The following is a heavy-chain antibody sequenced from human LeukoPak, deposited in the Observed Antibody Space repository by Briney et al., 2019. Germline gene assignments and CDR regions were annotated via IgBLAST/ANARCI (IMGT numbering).Heavy chain of an antibody. CDR1: GFTFSSYA. CDR2: ISGSGGST. D-gene: IGHD6-13*01. CDR3: ARGYSSSWYGDAFDI. V-gene: IGHV3-23*01. Sequence: GGSLRLSCAASGFTFSSYAMSWVRQAPGKGLEWVSAISGSGGSTYYADSVKGRFTISRDNAKNSLYLQMNSLRAEDTAVYYCARGYSSSWYGDAFDIWGQGTMVTVSS. J-gene: IGHJ3*02.